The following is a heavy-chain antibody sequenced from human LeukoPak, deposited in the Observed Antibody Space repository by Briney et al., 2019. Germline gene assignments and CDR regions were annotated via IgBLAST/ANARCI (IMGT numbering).Heavy chain of an antibody. D-gene: IGHD3-10*01. CDR3: ARGYFDDPGCGMDV. CDR2: ISAYNGNT. V-gene: IGHV1-18*01. J-gene: IGHJ6*02. Sequence: ASVKVSCKASGYTFTSYGISWVRQAPGQGLEWMGWISAYNGNTNYAQKLQGRVTMTTDTSTSTASMELRSLSSDDTAVYFCARGYFDDPGCGMDVWGQGTTVTVSS. CDR1: GYTFTSYG.